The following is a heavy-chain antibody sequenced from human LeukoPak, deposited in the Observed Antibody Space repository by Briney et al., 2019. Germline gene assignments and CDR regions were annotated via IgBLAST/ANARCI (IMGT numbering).Heavy chain of an antibody. V-gene: IGHV1-69*13. D-gene: IGHD4-11*01. J-gene: IGHJ4*02. CDR2: IIPIFGTA. CDR1: GYTFTAYY. Sequence: ASVKVSCKASGYTFTAYYMHWVRQAPGQGLEWMGGIIPIFGTANYAQKFQGRVTITADESTSTAYMELSSPRSEDTAVYYCASSLGTVRYYFDYWGQGTLVTVSS. CDR3: ASSLGTVRYYFDY.